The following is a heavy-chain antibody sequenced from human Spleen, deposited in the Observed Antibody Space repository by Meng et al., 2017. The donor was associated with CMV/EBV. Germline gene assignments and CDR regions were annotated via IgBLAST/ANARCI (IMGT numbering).Heavy chain of an antibody. CDR2: VSGGGAT. J-gene: IGHJ4*01. V-gene: IGHV3-23*01. D-gene: IGHD3-22*01. CDR1: GFTTTSGTGYTFSSYA. CDR3: ARGEIWRYFDSNPDY. Sequence: GGSLRLSCTATGFTTTSGTGYTFSSYAMTWVRQAPGKGPEWVSGVSGGGATYYADSVKGRFTITRDNAESTLFLQMNSLRADDTAIYYCARGEIWRYFDSNPDYWGHGTLVTVSS.